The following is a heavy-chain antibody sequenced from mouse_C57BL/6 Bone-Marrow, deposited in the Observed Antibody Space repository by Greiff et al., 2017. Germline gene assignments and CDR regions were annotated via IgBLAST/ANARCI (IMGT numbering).Heavy chain of an antibody. J-gene: IGHJ1*03. V-gene: IGHV5-6*02. CDR1: GFTFSSYG. CDR2: ISSGGSYT. CDR3: ARRGNYAYWYFDV. D-gene: IGHD2-1*01. Sequence: EVKLMESGGDLVKPGGSLKLSCAASGFTFSSYGMSWVRQTPDKRLEWVATISSGGSYTYYPDSVKGRFTISRDNAKNTLYLQMSSLKSEDTAMYYRARRGNYAYWYFDVWGTGTTVTVSS.